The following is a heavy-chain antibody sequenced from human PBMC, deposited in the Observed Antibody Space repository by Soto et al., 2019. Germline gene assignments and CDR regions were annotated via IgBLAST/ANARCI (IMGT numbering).Heavy chain of an antibody. V-gene: IGHV3-23*01. D-gene: IGHD6-19*01. CDR2: ISGSGGST. J-gene: IGHJ4*02. CDR1: GFTFSSYA. Sequence: GGSLRLSCAASGFTFSSYAMSWVRQAPGKGLEWVSAISGSGGSTYYADSVKGRFTISRDNSKNTLFLQMNSLRAEDTAVYYCGAECSSGWYADYWGQGTLVTVSS. CDR3: GAECSSGWYADY.